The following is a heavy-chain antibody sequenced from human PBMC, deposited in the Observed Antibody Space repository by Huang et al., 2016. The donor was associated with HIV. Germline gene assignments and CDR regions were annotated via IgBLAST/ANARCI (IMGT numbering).Heavy chain of an antibody. V-gene: IGHV4-39*01. D-gene: IGHD6-13*01. CDR3: ASQHIGAAATWF. CDR2: VYQIGST. Sequence: QLQLQESGPGQVKPSEPLSLTCTVSGDFISSTNYYWGWIRQSPGKGLEWVGIVYQIGSTNYNPSLKSRVTLSVDTSRNQCSLRLNSVTAADTAVYYCASQHIGAAATWFWGRGTQVAVSS. J-gene: IGHJ4*02. CDR1: GDFISSTNYY.